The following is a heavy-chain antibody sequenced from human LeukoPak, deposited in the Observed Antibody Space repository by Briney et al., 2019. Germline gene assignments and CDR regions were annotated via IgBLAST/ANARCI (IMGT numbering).Heavy chain of an antibody. V-gene: IGHV4-61*02. CDR1: GGSISSGSYN. CDR2: IYTSGST. J-gene: IGHJ4*02. Sequence: PSQTLSLTCTVSGGSISSGSYNWSWIRQPAGKGLEWIGRIYTSGSTNYNPSLKSRVTISVDTSKNQFSLKLSSVTAADTAVYYCARERVAATNGFDYWGQGTLVTVSS. CDR3: ARERVAATNGFDY. D-gene: IGHD2-15*01.